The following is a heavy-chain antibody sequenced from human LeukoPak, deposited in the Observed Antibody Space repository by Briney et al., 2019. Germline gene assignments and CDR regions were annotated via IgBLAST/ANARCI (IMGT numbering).Heavy chain of an antibody. D-gene: IGHD2-2*01. J-gene: IGHJ4*02. CDR2: IYYSGST. CDR3: ARHKGCSSTSCYCDY. V-gene: IGHV4-39*01. Sequence: SETLSLTCTVSGGSISSGGYYWGWIRQPPGKGLEWIGSIYYSGSTYYNPSLKSRVTISVDTSKNQFSLKLSSVTAADTAVYYCARHKGCSSTSCYCDYWGQGTLVTVSS. CDR1: GGSISSGGYY.